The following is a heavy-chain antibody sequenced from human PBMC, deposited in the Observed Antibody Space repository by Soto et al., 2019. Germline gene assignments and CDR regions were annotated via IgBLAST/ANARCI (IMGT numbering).Heavy chain of an antibody. Sequence: GGSLRLSCAASGFTFSSYSMNWVRQAPGKGLEWVSSISSSSSYIYYADSVKGRFTISRDNAKNSLYLQMNSLRADDTAVYYCARSVAYGDGHWFDPWGQGTLVTVSS. CDR1: GFTFSSYS. CDR2: ISSSSSYI. D-gene: IGHD4-17*01. J-gene: IGHJ5*02. V-gene: IGHV3-21*01. CDR3: ARSVAYGDGHWFDP.